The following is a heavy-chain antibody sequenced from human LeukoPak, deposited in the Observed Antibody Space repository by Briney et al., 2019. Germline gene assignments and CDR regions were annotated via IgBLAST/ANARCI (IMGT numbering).Heavy chain of an antibody. CDR1: GFTFSSYS. CDR2: ISSSSSYI. J-gene: IGHJ4*02. V-gene: IGHV3-21*01. CDR3: TRAEAGAALYCFDY. D-gene: IGHD1-26*01. Sequence: GGSLRLSCAASGFTFSSYSINWVRQAPGKGLEWVSSISSSSSYIYYADSVKGRFTISRDNAKNSLYLQMNSLRAEDTAVYYCTRAEAGAALYCFDYWGQGTLVTVSS.